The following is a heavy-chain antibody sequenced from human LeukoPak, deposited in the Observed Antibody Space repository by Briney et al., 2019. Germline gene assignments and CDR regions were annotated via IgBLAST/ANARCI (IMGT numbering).Heavy chain of an antibody. CDR1: GGTFSSYA. J-gene: IGHJ5*02. D-gene: IGHD2-2*01. V-gene: IGHV1-69*04. CDR3: ARDRCSSTSCYSNWFDP. CDR2: IIPILGIA. Sequence: SVKVSCKASGGTFSSYAISWVRQAPGQGLEWMGRIIPILGIANYAQKFQGRVTITADRSTSTAYMELSSLRSEDTAVYYCARDRCSSTSCYSNWFDPWGQGTLVTVSS.